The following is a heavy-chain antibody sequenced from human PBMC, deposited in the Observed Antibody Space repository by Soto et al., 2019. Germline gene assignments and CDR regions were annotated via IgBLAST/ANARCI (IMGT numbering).Heavy chain of an antibody. D-gene: IGHD6-25*01. V-gene: IGHV4-30-2*01. CDR3: ARHSSAAEAYFDY. CDR2: IYQSGST. J-gene: IGHJ4*02. Sequence: TLSLTCAVSGGSISSGGYAWAWIRQPPGKGLEWVGYIYQSGSTYYNPSLKSRVTIAADRSKNQFSLNLASVTAADTAVYYCARHSSAAEAYFDYWGQATVV. CDR1: GGSISSGGYA.